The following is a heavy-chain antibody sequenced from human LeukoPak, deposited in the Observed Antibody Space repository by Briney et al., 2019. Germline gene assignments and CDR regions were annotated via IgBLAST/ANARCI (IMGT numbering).Heavy chain of an antibody. CDR1: GFTFSSYE. CDR3: ARADSRIFRS. Sequence: GGSLRLSCAASGFTFSSYEMNWVRQAPGKGLEWVSYISSSGSTIYYADPVKGRFTISRDNAKNSLYLQMNSLRAEDTAVYYCARADSRIFRSWGQGTLVTVSS. D-gene: IGHD1-14*01. CDR2: ISSSGSTI. J-gene: IGHJ4*02. V-gene: IGHV3-48*03.